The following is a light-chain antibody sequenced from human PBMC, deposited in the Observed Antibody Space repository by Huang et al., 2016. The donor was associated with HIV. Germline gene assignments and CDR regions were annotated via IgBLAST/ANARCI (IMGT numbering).Light chain of an antibody. CDR3: QQYNSYSWT. J-gene: IGKJ1*01. Sequence: DIQMTQSPSTLSASVGDRVTITCRASQSISYWLAWYQQKPGKAPNLLIYKSSTLQSGVPTRFSGRGSGTEFTLTSSSLQPDDFATYYCQQYNSYSWTFGQGTKVEIK. CDR2: KSS. CDR1: QSISYW. V-gene: IGKV1-5*03.